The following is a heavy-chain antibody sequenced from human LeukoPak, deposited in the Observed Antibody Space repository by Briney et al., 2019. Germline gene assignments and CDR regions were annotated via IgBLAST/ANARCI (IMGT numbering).Heavy chain of an antibody. CDR1: GFTFSSYW. J-gene: IGHJ3*02. V-gene: IGHV3-7*01. CDR2: IKQDGSEK. Sequence: PGGSLRLSCAASGFTFSSYWMSWVRQAPGKGLEWVANIKQDGSEKYYVDAVKGRFTISRDNAKNSLYLQMNSLRAEDTAVYYCAREDLGYCSSPSCYTSDAFDIWGQGTMVTVSS. CDR3: AREDLGYCSSPSCYTSDAFDI. D-gene: IGHD2-2*02.